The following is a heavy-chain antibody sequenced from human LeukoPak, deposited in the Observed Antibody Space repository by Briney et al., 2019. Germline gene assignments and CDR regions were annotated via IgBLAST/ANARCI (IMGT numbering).Heavy chain of an antibody. J-gene: IGHJ5*01. CDR3: ARDPDACRWFDC. V-gene: IGHV4-4*07. CDR1: GASISSYY. Sequence: SETLSLTCTVSGASISSYYWNWIRQPAGKGLEWIGRVYSSGSTNYNPSLKSRVTISEDTSKNQFSLKLRSVTAADTAVYYCARDPDACRWFDCWGQGTQVTVST. D-gene: IGHD1-14*01. CDR2: VYSSGST.